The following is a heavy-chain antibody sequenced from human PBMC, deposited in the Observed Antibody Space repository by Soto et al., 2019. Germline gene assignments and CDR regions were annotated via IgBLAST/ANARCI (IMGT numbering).Heavy chain of an antibody. CDR3: ARFPSSGSRGSDAF. CDR2: MNPNSGNT. D-gene: IGHD3-3*01. V-gene: IGHV1-8*01. CDR1: GYTFTSYD. Sequence: ASVKVSCKASGYTFTSYDINWVRQATGQGLEWMGWMNPNSGNTGYAQKFQGRVAMTRNTSISTAYMELSSLTSEDTAVYYCARFPSSGSRGSDAFWGQGTLVTVSS. J-gene: IGHJ4*02.